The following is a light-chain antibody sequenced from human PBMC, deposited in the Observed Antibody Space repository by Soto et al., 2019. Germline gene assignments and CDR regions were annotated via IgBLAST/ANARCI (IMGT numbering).Light chain of an antibody. CDR2: LGS. CDR1: QSLLDSNGNNH. Sequence: DIVMTQSPFSLPVIPGEPASISCWSSQSLLDSNGNNHLNWYLQKPGLSPQVLIYLGSNRASGVPARFSGSGSGTDFTLNISRVEAEDVGFYYCMQALQTPLTFGQGTRLEIK. J-gene: IGKJ5*01. V-gene: IGKV2-28*01. CDR3: MQALQTPLT.